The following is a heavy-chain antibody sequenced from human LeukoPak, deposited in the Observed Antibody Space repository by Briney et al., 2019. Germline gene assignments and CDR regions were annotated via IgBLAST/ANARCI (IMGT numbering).Heavy chain of an antibody. J-gene: IGHJ3*02. CDR3: ASAGYGSGSYYRKDAFDI. V-gene: IGHV1-46*01. CDR1: GYTFTSYY. D-gene: IGHD3-10*01. CDR2: INPSGGST. Sequence: ASVKVSCKASGYTFTSYYMHWVRQAPGQGLEWMGIINPSGGSTSYAQKFQGRVTMTRDTSTSTVYMELSSLRSEDTAVYYCASAGYGSGSYYRKDAFDIWGQGTMVTVSS.